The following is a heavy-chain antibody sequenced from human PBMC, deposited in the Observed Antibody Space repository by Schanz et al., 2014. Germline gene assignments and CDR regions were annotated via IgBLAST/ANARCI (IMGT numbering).Heavy chain of an antibody. CDR3: AAESGSTTSSDY. J-gene: IGHJ4*02. CDR2: ISYSGTYT. V-gene: IGHV3-11*06. Sequence: QVQLVESGGGLVKPGGSLRLSCAASGFTFRNYSMTWVRQAPGKGLEWLTSISYSGTYTYYADSVRGRFTISRDNAKSSLYLQMNRLRVEDTAVYYWAAESGSTTSSDYWGQGTLVTVSS. CDR1: GFTFRNYS. D-gene: IGHD5-12*01.